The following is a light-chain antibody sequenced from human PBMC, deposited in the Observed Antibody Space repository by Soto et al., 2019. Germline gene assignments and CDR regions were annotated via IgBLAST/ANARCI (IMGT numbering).Light chain of an antibody. CDR3: AAWDDSLSGRVV. CDR1: SSNIGSNY. CDR2: RNN. J-gene: IGLJ2*01. Sequence: QSVLTQPPSASGTPGQRVTISCSGSSSNIGSNYVYWYQQLPGTAPKLLIYRNNQRPSGVPDRFSGSESGTSASLAISGLRSEDEADYYCAAWDDSLSGRVVFGGGTKVTVL. V-gene: IGLV1-47*01.